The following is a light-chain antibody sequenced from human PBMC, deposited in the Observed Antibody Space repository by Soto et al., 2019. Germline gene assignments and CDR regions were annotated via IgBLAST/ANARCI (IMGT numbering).Light chain of an antibody. J-gene: IGKJ5*01. CDR3: QQRSNWPRT. Sequence: DIVLTQSPGTLSFSPGERATLSCRASQSVSSYLAWYQQKPGQAPRLLIYDASNRATGIPARFSGSGSGTDFTLTISSLEPEDFAVYYCQQRSNWPRTFGQGTRLEIK. CDR2: DAS. CDR1: QSVSSY. V-gene: IGKV3-11*01.